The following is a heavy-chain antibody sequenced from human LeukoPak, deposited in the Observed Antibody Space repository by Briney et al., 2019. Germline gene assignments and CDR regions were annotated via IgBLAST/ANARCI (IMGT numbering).Heavy chain of an antibody. D-gene: IGHD3-22*01. J-gene: IGHJ4*02. V-gene: IGHV1-18*01. CDR2: ISAYNGNT. CDR3: ARDWPFLGYDSSGYYHHFDY. Sequence: GASVKVSCKASGYTFTNYGVSWVRRAPGQGLEWMGWISAYNGNTNYAQKLQGRVTMTTDTSTSTAYMELRSLRSDDTAVYYCARDWPFLGYDSSGYYHHFDYWGQGTLVTVSS. CDR1: GYTFTNYG.